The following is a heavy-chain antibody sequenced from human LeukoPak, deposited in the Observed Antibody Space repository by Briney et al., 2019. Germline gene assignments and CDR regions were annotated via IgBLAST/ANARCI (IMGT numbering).Heavy chain of an antibody. CDR3: ARTLYYYGSSVYPAHWYFDL. J-gene: IGHJ2*01. D-gene: IGHD3-22*01. CDR2: IYYSGNT. Sequence: SSETLSLTCSVSGGSISSHYWSWIRQPPGKGLEWIGYIYYSGNTNYNPSLMSRVTISVDTSEKQFSLKLSSVTAADTAVYYCARTLYYYGSSVYPAHWYFDLWGRGTLVTVSS. CDR1: GGSISSHY. V-gene: IGHV4-59*11.